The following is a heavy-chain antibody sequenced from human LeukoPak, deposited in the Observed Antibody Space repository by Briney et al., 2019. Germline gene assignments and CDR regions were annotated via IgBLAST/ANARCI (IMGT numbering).Heavy chain of an antibody. CDR1: GFTFSSYG. D-gene: IGHD3-22*01. CDR3: AKTYYYDSSGYYPKPPVDY. Sequence: GGSLRLSCAASGFTFSSYGMHWVRQAPGKGLEWVAVISYDGSNKYYADSVKGRFTISRDNSKNTLYLQMNCLRAEDTTVYYCAKTYYYDSSGYYPKPPVDYWGQGTLVTVSS. V-gene: IGHV3-30*18. CDR2: ISYDGSNK. J-gene: IGHJ4*02.